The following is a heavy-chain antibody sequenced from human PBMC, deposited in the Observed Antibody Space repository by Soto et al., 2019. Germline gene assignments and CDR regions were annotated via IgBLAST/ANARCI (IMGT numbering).Heavy chain of an antibody. J-gene: IGHJ4*02. V-gene: IGHV4-59*12. D-gene: IGHD2-8*02. CDR1: GGSMSPYY. Sequence: SETLSLTCSVFGGSMSPYYWSWIRQSPGKGLEWIANIYYRGNTNYNPSLESRVTISIDTSKNQFSLKLTSVTAADTAVYYCARDKITGLFDYWAQGTLVTVSS. CDR3: ARDKITGLFDY. CDR2: IYYRGNT.